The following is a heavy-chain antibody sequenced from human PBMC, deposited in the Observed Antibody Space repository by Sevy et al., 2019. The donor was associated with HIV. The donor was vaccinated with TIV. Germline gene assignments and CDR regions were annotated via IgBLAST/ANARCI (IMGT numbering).Heavy chain of an antibody. CDR3: ARAGDKTSSSYYFDY. CDR2: ISYDGSNK. V-gene: IGHV3-30*04. D-gene: IGHD6-13*01. CDR1: GFTFSSYA. Sequence: GGSLRLSCVASGFTFSSYAMHWVRQAPGKGLEWVAVISYDGSNKYYADSVKGRFTISRDNSKNTLYLQMNSLRAEDTAVYYCARAGDKTSSSYYFDYWGQRTLVTVSS. J-gene: IGHJ4*02.